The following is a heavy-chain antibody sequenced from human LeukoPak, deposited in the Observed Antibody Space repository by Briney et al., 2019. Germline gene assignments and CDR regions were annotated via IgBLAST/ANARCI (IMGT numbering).Heavy chain of an antibody. V-gene: IGHV3-21*01. J-gene: IGHJ4*02. CDR1: GFTFSSYS. D-gene: IGHD4-4*01. CDR3: AISYYSNYGPDY. CDR2: ISSSSSYI. Sequence: GGSLRLSCAASGFTFSSYSMNWVRQAPGKGLEWVSSISSSSSYIYYADSVKGRFTISRDNAKNSLYLQMNSLRAEDTAVYYCAISYYSNYGPDYWGQGTLVTVSS.